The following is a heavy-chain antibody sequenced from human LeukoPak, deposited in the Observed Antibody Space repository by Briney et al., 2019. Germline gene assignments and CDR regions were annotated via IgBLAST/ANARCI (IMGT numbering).Heavy chain of an antibody. CDR3: ARITMVRGVITGAFDI. V-gene: IGHV5-51*01. J-gene: IGHJ3*02. Sequence: GESLKISCKGSGYSFTSYWIGWVRRMPGKGLEWMGIIYPGDSDTRYSPSFQGQVAISADKSISTAYLQWSSLKASDTAMYYCARITMVRGVITGAFDIWGQGTMVTVSS. D-gene: IGHD3-10*01. CDR2: IYPGDSDT. CDR1: GYSFTSYW.